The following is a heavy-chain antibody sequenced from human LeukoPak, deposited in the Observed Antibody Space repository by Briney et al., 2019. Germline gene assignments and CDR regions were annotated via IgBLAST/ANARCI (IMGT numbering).Heavy chain of an antibody. D-gene: IGHD6-6*01. CDR3: ARDFGAARPGDY. Sequence: GGSLRLSCAASGFTVSSNYMTWVRQAPGKGLEWVSVIYSGGNTYYADSVKGRFTVSRDISKNTLSLQMNNLRAEDTAVYYCARDFGAARPGDYWGQGTLVTVSS. J-gene: IGHJ4*02. CDR1: GFTVSSNY. V-gene: IGHV3-53*01. CDR2: IYSGGNT.